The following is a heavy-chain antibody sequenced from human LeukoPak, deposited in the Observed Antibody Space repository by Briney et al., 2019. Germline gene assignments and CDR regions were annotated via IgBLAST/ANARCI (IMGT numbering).Heavy chain of an antibody. CDR1: GFTFSSYG. D-gene: IGHD3-9*01. J-gene: IGHJ3*02. CDR3: AKDRYYDILTGYPDAFDI. Sequence: GGSLRLSCAASGFTFSSYGMHWVRQAPGKGLEWVAFIRYDGSNKYYADSVKGRFTISRDNSKNTLYLQMNSLRAEDTAVYYCAKDRYYDILTGYPDAFDIWGQGTMVTVSS. V-gene: IGHV3-30*02. CDR2: IRYDGSNK.